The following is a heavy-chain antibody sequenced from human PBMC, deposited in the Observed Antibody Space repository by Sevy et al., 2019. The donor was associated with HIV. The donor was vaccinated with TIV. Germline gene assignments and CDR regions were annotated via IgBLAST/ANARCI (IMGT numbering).Heavy chain of an antibody. CDR2: FYPGDSDT. CDR1: GYSFTSYW. D-gene: IGHD1-1*01. CDR3: ARQDPTYYYGMDV. V-gene: IGHV5-51*01. J-gene: IGHJ6*02. Sequence: GESLKISCKGSGYSFTSYWIGWVRQMPGKGLEWMGIFYPGDSDTRYSPSFQGQVTISAAKSINTAYLQWSSLKASDTAMYYCARQDPTYYYGMDVWGQGTTVTVSS.